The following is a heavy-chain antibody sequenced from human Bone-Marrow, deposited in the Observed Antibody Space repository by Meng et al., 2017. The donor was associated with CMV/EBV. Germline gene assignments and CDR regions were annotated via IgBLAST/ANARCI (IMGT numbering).Heavy chain of an antibody. V-gene: IGHV1-46*01. CDR3: ARDPPYCSGGSCYSGVYCDY. CDR2: INPRGGST. J-gene: IGHJ4*02. Sequence: FTSFFVHWVRQAPGQGLEWMGIINPRGGSTIYARRFQGRVTMTRDTSTSTVYMELSSLRSEDTAVYYCARDPPYCSGGSCYSGVYCDYWGQGTLVTVSS. D-gene: IGHD2-15*01. CDR1: FTSFF.